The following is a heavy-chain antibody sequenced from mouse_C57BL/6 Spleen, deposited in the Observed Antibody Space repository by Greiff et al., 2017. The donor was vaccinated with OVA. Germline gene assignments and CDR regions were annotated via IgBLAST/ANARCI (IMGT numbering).Heavy chain of an antibody. CDR2: ISNLAYSI. CDR3: ARQEGLWFYAMDY. D-gene: IGHD2-2*01. V-gene: IGHV5-15*01. CDR1: GFTFSDYG. Sequence: EVKVVESGGGLVQPGGSLKLSCAASGFTFSDYGMAWVRQAPRKGPEWVAFISNLAYSIYYADTVTGRVTISRENAKNTLYLEMSSLRSEDTAMYYCARQEGLWFYAMDYWGQGTSVTVSS. J-gene: IGHJ4*01.